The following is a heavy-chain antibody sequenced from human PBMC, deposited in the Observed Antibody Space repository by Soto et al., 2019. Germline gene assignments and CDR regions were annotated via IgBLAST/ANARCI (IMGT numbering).Heavy chain of an antibody. CDR2: IKQDGSEK. CDR1: GFTFSSYC. J-gene: IGHJ4*02. Sequence: LRLSCAASGFTFSSYCMSWVRQAPGKGLEWVANIKQDGSEKYYVDSVKGRFTISRDNAENSLYLQMNSLRAEDTAVYYCTRGGCISESYYCFDYWGQGTLVTVSS. V-gene: IGHV3-7*01. D-gene: IGHD1-26*01. CDR3: TRGGCISESYYCFDY.